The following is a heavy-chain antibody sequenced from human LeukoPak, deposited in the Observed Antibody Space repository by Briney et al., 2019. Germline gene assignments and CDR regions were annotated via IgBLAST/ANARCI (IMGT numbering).Heavy chain of an antibody. D-gene: IGHD3-3*01. V-gene: IGHV4-31*03. CDR3: ARDWSGLIDY. J-gene: IGHJ4*02. Sequence: PSETLSLTCTVSGGSISSGGYYWSWIRQHPGKGLEWIGYIHYSGSTYYNPSLKSRVTISVDTSKNQFSLKLSSVTAADTAVYYCARDWSGLIDYWGQGALVTVSS. CDR1: GGSISSGGYY. CDR2: IHYSGST.